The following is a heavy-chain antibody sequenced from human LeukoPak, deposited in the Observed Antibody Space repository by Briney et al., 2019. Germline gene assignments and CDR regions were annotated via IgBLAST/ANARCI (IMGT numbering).Heavy chain of an antibody. CDR2: ISSSSSYI. Sequence: PGGSLRLSCAASGFTFSSYSMNWVRQAPGKGLEWVSSISSSSSYIYYADSVKGRFTISRDNAKNSLYLQMNSLRAEDTAVYYCARDVRYYYGSGSPGIDYWGQGTLVTVSS. CDR3: ARDVRYYYGSGSPGIDY. CDR1: GFTFSSYS. D-gene: IGHD3-10*01. V-gene: IGHV3-21*01. J-gene: IGHJ4*02.